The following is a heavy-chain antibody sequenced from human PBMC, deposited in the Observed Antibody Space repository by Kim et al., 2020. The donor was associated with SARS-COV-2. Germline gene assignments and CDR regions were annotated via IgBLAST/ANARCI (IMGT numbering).Heavy chain of an antibody. CDR1: GGSFSGYY. J-gene: IGHJ5*02. D-gene: IGHD2-15*01. CDR3: ARAYYCSGGSCYYWHFSGTNWFDP. Sequence: SETLSLTCAVYGGSFSGYYWSWIRQPPGKGLEWIGEINHSGSTNYNPSLKSRVTISVDTSKNQFSLKLSSVTAADTAVYYCARAYYCSGGSCYYWHFSGTNWFDPWGQGTLVTVSS. CDR2: INHSGST. V-gene: IGHV4-34*01.